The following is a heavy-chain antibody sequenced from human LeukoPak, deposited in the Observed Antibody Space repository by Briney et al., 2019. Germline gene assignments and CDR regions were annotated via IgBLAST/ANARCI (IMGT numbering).Heavy chain of an antibody. J-gene: IGHJ4*02. Sequence: GGSLRLSCAVSGFPFSDYGMSWVRQAPGKGLEWVSGISGSGGATYYSDSVKGRFTISRDNSKNTLYLQMNSLRAEDTALYYCAETGPTDFWGQGTLVTVSS. CDR3: AETGPTDF. D-gene: IGHD3-9*01. CDR2: ISGSGGAT. CDR1: GFPFSDYG. V-gene: IGHV3-23*01.